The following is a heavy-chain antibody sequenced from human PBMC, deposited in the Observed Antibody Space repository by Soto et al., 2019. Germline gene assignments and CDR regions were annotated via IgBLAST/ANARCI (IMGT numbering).Heavy chain of an antibody. CDR3: AKDLSPLGYCSSTSCYVGLGNWFDP. V-gene: IGHV3-23*01. CDR2: ISGSGGST. J-gene: IGHJ5*02. Sequence: GGSLRLSCAASGFTFSSYAMSWVRQAPGKGLEWVSAISGSGGSTYYADSVKGRVTISRDNSKNTLYLQMNSLRAEDTAVYYCAKDLSPLGYCSSTSCYVGLGNWFDPWGQGT. D-gene: IGHD2-2*01. CDR1: GFTFSSYA.